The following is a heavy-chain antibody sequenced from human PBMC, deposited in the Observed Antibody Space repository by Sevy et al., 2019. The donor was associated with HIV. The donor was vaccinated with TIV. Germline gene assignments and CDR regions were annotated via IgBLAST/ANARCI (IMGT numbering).Heavy chain of an antibody. CDR1: GDSIISSRW. CDR3: AAAAGTDILGYYFDS. CDR2: MYHRGTT. J-gene: IGHJ4*02. Sequence: SETLSLTCTVSGDSIISSRWWSWFRQSPGKGLEWIGDMYHRGTTNYSPSLKNRVIMSVDKSKNQFSLKLTSVTDADTAVYYCAAAAGTDILGYYFDSWGQGIPVTVSS. V-gene: IGHV4-4*02. D-gene: IGHD6-25*01.